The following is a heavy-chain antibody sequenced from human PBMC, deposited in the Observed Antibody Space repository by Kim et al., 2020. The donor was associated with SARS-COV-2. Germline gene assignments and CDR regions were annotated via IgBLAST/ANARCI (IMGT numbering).Heavy chain of an antibody. V-gene: IGHV1-24*01. CDR2: FNPDAGET. CDR1: GYTLTELS. Sequence: ASVKVSCKVSGYTLTELSMHWVRQAPGQGLEWMGGFNPDAGETIYAQKFQGRVTMTEDTSTDTAYLELSSLRSEDTAVYYCATSITIFGGFDPWGQGTLVTVSS. J-gene: IGHJ5*02. D-gene: IGHD3-3*01. CDR3: ATSITIFGGFDP.